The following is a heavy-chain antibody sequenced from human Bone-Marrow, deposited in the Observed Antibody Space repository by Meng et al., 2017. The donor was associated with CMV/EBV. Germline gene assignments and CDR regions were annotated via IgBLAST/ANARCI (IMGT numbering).Heavy chain of an antibody. CDR3: ARGAARFGY. CDR1: GFTFSSYG. J-gene: IGHJ4*02. Sequence: GESLKISCAASGFTFSSYGMHWVRQAPGKGLEWVASIKQDGSEKHYVDSVKGRFTISRGNAKNSLYLQMNSLRAEDTAVYYCARGAARFGYWGQGTLVTVYS. CDR2: IKQDGSEK. D-gene: IGHD6-6*01. V-gene: IGHV3-7*04.